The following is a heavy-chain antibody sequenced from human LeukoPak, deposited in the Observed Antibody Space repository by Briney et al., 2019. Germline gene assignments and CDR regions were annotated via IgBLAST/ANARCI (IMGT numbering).Heavy chain of an antibody. Sequence: GGPLRLSCAVSGFAVSGYWMSWVRQGPEKGLEWVANINQDGSEKYYVDSVKGRFTISRDNAENSLFLQMSSLRVEDTAVYYCAREWQGGIAAAGTRIEGDYWGQGTLVAVSS. CDR2: INQDGSEK. CDR1: GFAVSGYW. D-gene: IGHD6-13*01. CDR3: AREWQGGIAAAGTRIEGDY. J-gene: IGHJ4*02. V-gene: IGHV3-7*01.